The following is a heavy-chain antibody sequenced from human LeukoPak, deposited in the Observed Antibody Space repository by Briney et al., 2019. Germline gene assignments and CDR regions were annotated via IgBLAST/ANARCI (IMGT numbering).Heavy chain of an antibody. J-gene: IGHJ6*03. CDR2: IQYDGSNE. Sequence: GGSLRLSCAASGFSFSRYGMHWVRQAPGKGLEWVAYIQYDGSNEQYANSVKGRFSISRDSSKNTLYLQMNSLRAEDTAVYYCAKDRCSNGIGCFYYYMDVWGKGTTVTISS. CDR1: GFSFSRYG. CDR3: AKDRCSNGIGCFYYYMDV. D-gene: IGHD2-8*01. V-gene: IGHV3-30*02.